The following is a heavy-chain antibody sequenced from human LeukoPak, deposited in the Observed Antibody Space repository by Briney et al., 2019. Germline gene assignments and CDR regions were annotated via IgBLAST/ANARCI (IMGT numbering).Heavy chain of an antibody. Sequence: SETPSLTCAVYGGSFSGYYWSWVRQPPGKGLEWIGEINHSGSTNYNPSLKSRVTISVDTSKNQFSLKLSSVTAADTAVYYCARERIAVAGRRGYFQHWGQGTLVTVSS. CDR3: ARERIAVAGRRGYFQH. CDR2: INHSGST. CDR1: GGSFSGYY. V-gene: IGHV4-34*01. J-gene: IGHJ1*01. D-gene: IGHD6-19*01.